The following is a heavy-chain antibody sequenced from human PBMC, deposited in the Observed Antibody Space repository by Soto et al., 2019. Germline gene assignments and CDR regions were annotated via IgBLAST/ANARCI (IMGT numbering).Heavy chain of an antibody. D-gene: IGHD1-7*01. CDR3: ARGRRYNWNYVPL. Sequence: QVQLQESGPGLVKPSQTLSLTCTVSGGSISSGGYYWSWIRQHPGKGLEWIGYIYYSGSTYYNPSLKRRVTISVDTSKNQFSLKLSSVTAADTAVYYCARGRRYNWNYVPLWGQGTLVTVSS. CDR1: GGSISSGGYY. CDR2: IYYSGST. V-gene: IGHV4-31*03. J-gene: IGHJ4*02.